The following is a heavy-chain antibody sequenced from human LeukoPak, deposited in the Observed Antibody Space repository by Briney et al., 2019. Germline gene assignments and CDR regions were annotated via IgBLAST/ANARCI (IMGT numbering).Heavy chain of an antibody. V-gene: IGHV1-69*13. J-gene: IGHJ6*02. Sequence: SVKVSRKASGGTFSSYAISWVRQAPGQGLEWMGGIIPIFGTANYAQKFQGRVTITADESTSTAYMELSSLRSEDTAVYYCARGTYYYDSSGYYYYYYGMDVWGQGTTVTVSS. CDR1: GGTFSSYA. CDR3: ARGTYYYDSSGYYYYYYGMDV. CDR2: IIPIFGTA. D-gene: IGHD3-22*01.